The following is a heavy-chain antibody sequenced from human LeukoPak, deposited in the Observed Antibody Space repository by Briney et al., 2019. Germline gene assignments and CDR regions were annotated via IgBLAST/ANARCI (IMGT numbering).Heavy chain of an antibody. CDR1: GGSFSGYY. V-gene: IGHV4-34*01. CDR3: ARRCWVWFDP. D-gene: IGHD4/OR15-4a*01. CDR2: INHSGST. Sequence: PSETLSLTCAVYGGSFSGYYWSWIRQPPGKGLEWIGEINHSGSTNYNPSLKSRVTISVDTSKNQFSLKLSSVTAADTAVYYCARRCWVWFDPWGQGTLVTVSS. J-gene: IGHJ5*02.